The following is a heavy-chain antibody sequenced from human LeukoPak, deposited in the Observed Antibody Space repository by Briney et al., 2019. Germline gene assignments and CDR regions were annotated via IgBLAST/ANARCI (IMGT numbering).Heavy chain of an antibody. CDR3: ARDQYDTWSRRGNFDS. Sequence: PGGSLRLSCAASEFAFSSYWMNWVRQAPGKGLEWVANIQQDGSEKHYVDSVKGRFTISRDNARNSLYLQMNSLRAEDTAVFYCARDQYDTWSRRGNFDSWGQGTLVIVSS. J-gene: IGHJ4*02. V-gene: IGHV3-7*03. D-gene: IGHD3-3*01. CDR2: IQQDGSEK. CDR1: EFAFSSYW.